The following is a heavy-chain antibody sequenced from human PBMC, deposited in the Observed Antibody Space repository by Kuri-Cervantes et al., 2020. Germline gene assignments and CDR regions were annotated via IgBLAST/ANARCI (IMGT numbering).Heavy chain of an antibody. V-gene: IGHV3-11*01. J-gene: IGHJ4*02. CDR3: VRESWGQLII. CDR2: ISSSGSTT. CDR1: GFTFRDCY. Sequence: GGSLRLSCAASGFTFRDCYMSWIRQAPGKGLEWVSYISSSGSTTYYADSVKGRFTISRDNAKNSLYLQMNSLRAEDTAVYYCVRESWGQLIIWGQGTLVTVSS. D-gene: IGHD3-16*01.